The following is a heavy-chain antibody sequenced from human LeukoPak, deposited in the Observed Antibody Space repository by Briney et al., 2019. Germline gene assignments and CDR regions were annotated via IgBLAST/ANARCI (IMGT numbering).Heavy chain of an antibody. CDR1: GGSFSGYY. CDR3: AREYCSGGSCYGAVDY. V-gene: IGHV4-34*01. CDR2: INHSGST. Sequence: SETLSLTCAVYGGSFSGYYWSWIRQPPGKGLEWIGEINHSGSTNYNPSLKSRVTISVDTSKNQFSLKLSSVTAAGTAVYYCAREYCSGGSCYGAVDYWGQGTLVTVSS. J-gene: IGHJ4*02. D-gene: IGHD2-15*01.